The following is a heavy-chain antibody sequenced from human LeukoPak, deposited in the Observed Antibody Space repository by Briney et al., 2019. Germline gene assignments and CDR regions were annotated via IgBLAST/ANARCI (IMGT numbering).Heavy chain of an antibody. CDR2: VNHSGST. Sequence: PSETLSLTCAVYGGSFSGYYWSWIRQPPGKGLEWIGEVNHSGSTNYNPSLKSRVTISVDTSKNQFSLKLSSVTAADTAVYYCARDSPPSYYYDSSGLDYWGQGTLVTVSS. J-gene: IGHJ4*02. CDR1: GGSFSGYY. CDR3: ARDSPPSYYYDSSGLDY. D-gene: IGHD3-22*01. V-gene: IGHV4-34*01.